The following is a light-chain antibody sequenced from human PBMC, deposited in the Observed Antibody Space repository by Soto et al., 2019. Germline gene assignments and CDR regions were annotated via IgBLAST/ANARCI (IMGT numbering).Light chain of an antibody. CDR1: SSDVGSYDL. V-gene: IGLV2-23*02. J-gene: IGLJ2*01. CDR3: CSYAGSSTFVV. CDR2: EVN. Sequence: QSALTQPASVSGSPGQSITISCTGTSSDVGSYDLVSWYQHHPGKSPNLIIYEVNKWPSEASDRFSGSKSANTASLTISGLQAEDEADYYCCSYAGSSTFVVFGGGTKLTVL.